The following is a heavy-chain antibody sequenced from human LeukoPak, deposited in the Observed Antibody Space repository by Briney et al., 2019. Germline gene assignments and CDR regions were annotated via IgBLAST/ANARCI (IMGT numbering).Heavy chain of an antibody. CDR2: ISYDGSNK. CDR3: AKAPSLTH. CDR1: GFTFSSYG. D-gene: IGHD4-23*01. J-gene: IGHJ4*02. V-gene: IGHV3-30*18. Sequence: GGSLRLSCAASGFTFSSYGMHWVRQAPGKGLEWVAVISYDGSNKYYADSVRGRFTISRDNSKNTLYLQMNSLRAEDTAVYYCAKAPSLTHWGQGTLVTVSS.